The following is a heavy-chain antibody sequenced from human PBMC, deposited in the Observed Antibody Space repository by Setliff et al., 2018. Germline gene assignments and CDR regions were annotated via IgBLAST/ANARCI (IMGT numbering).Heavy chain of an antibody. J-gene: IGHJ3*02. CDR3: ARDRPDHYEGAFDI. D-gene: IGHD4-17*01. Sequence: SETLSLTCTVSGGSISDYYWSWVWQPAGKGLEWIGRIYPSGSTNYNPSLKSRVTISLDRSKNQFSLELSSVTAADTAVYYCARDRPDHYEGAFDIWGQGTMVTVSS. CDR2: IYPSGST. V-gene: IGHV4-4*07. CDR1: GGSISDYY.